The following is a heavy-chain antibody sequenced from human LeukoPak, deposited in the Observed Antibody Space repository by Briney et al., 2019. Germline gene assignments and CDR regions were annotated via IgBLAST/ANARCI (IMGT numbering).Heavy chain of an antibody. CDR2: IYYSGST. CDR3: ARDMYYYDSSGYYYPRTFDY. J-gene: IGHJ4*02. Sequence: SETLSLTCTVSGGSISSSSYYWGWIRQPPGKGLEWIGGIYYSGSTYYNPSLKSRVTISVDTSKNQFSLKLSSVTAADTAVYYFARDMYYYDSSGYYYPRTFDYWGQGTLVTVSS. CDR1: GGSISSSSYY. V-gene: IGHV4-39*07. D-gene: IGHD3-22*01.